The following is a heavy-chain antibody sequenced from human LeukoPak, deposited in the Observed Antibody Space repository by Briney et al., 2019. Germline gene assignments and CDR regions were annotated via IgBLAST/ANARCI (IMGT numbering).Heavy chain of an antibody. CDR3: AKDLTGSNQRVFDY. CDR2: IWYDGSNK. V-gene: IGHV3-30*02. CDR1: GFTFSSYG. Sequence: PGGSLRLSCAASGFTFSSYGMHWVRQAPGKGLEWVAVIWYDGSNKHYADSVKGRFTISRDNSKNTLYLQMNSLRAEDTAVYYCAKDLTGSNQRVFDYWGQGTLVTVSS. J-gene: IGHJ4*02. D-gene: IGHD1-14*01.